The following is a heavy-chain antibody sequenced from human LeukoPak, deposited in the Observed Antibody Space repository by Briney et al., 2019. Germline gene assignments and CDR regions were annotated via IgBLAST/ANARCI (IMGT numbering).Heavy chain of an antibody. V-gene: IGHV1-3*01. CDR1: GYILTELS. D-gene: IGHD2/OR15-2a*01. Sequence: EASVKVSCKVSGYILTELSMHWVRQAPGKGLEWMGWISAYNGNTNYAQKLQGRVTITRGTYANTAYMELSSLRSEDTAVYYCAREGLRNSWYSSYYGMDVWGQGTTVTVSS. J-gene: IGHJ6*02. CDR3: AREGLRNSWYSSYYGMDV. CDR2: ISAYNGNT.